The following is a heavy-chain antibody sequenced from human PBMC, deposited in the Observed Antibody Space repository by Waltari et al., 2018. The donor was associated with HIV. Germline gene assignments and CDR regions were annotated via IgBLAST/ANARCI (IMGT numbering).Heavy chain of an antibody. CDR1: GGSISSYY. D-gene: IGHD5-12*01. V-gene: IGHV4-59*01. Sequence: QVQLQESGPGLVKPSETLSLTCTVSGGSISSYYWSWIRQPPGKGLEWIGYIYYSGSTNYNPSLKSRVTISVDTSKNQFSLKLSSVTAADTAVYYCARDPFWDGYNYVDLWGRGTLVTVSS. CDR3: ARDPFWDGYNYVDL. CDR2: IYYSGST. J-gene: IGHJ2*01.